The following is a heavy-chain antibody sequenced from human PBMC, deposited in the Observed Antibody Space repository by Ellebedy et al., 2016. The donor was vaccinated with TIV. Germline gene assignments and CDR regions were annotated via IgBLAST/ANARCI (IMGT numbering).Heavy chain of an antibody. CDR3: ARTSHGSGSPGGY. V-gene: IGHV1-2*02. CDR1: GYTFTGHY. Sequence: ASVKVSXXASGYTFTGHYMHWVRQAPGQGLEWMGWINPNSGGTNYAQKFQGSVTMTTDTSTSTAYTELRSLRSDDTAVYYCARTSHGSGSPGGYWGQGTQVTVSS. D-gene: IGHD3-10*01. CDR2: INPNSGGT. J-gene: IGHJ4*02.